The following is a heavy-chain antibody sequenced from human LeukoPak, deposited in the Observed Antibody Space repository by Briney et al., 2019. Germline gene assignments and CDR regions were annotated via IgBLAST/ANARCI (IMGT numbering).Heavy chain of an antibody. CDR2: IGRSVGAT. J-gene: IGHJ4*02. Sequence: PGGSLRLSCAASGFTFSSYAMSWVRQAPGKGLEWVSSIGRSVGATYYADSVKGRCTISRDNSKNTLYLQMNSLRAEDTAVYYCAKRDSAGLYYLVNWGQGTLVTVSS. V-gene: IGHV3-23*01. CDR3: AKRDSAGLYYLVN. D-gene: IGHD5-18*01. CDR1: GFTFSSYA.